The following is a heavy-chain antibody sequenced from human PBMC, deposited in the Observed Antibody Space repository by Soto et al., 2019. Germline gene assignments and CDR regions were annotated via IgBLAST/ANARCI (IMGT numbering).Heavy chain of an antibody. V-gene: IGHV4-59*01. J-gene: IGHJ4*02. CDR2: IHYSGST. D-gene: IGHD2-15*01. Sequence: PSETXSLGCTVCVCAMSVSYCGWIRHTRGKVLGWVGYIHYSGSTNYNPSLKSRVTMSVDSAKNQFSLHFRSVTAPHTAPYSSTKYSRTDAEGYYFDYRGQGPLVTVSS. CDR1: VCAMSVSY. CDR3: TKYSRTDAEGYYFDY.